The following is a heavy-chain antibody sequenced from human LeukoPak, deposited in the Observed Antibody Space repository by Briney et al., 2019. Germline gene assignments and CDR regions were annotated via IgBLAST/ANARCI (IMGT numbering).Heavy chain of an antibody. Sequence: SETLSLTCPVSGGSISGSNSYWGWIRQPPGKGLEWIGSVYETGATDYNPSLRSRVTLFVDTSKNQFSLRLSSVTAADTAAYYCARQPNPASGNDAFDIWGQGTMVTVSS. D-gene: IGHD6-13*01. CDR2: VYETGAT. CDR1: GGSISGSNSY. J-gene: IGHJ3*02. CDR3: ARQPNPASGNDAFDI. V-gene: IGHV4-39*01.